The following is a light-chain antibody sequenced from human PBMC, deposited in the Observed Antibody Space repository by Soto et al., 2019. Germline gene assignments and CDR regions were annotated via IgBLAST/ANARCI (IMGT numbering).Light chain of an antibody. CDR3: GSYAGNNKPHL. J-gene: IGLJ1*01. CDR2: EVS. Sequence: QSALTQPPSASGSPGQSVTISCTGTSSDGGYYDYVSWYQQRPGKAPKLIIYEVSKRPSGVPDRFSGYMSGNTASLTVSGLAAEDEADYNCGSYAGNNKPHLFVDGTKLTVL. CDR1: SSDGGYYDY. V-gene: IGLV2-8*01.